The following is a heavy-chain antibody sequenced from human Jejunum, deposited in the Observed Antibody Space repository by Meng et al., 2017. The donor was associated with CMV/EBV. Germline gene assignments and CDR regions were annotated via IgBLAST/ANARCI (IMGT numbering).Heavy chain of an antibody. Sequence: TGFTVSDKYMTWIRQPPGKGLQWVSILYSGGTTSYADSVRGRFIFSRDSSKNTVFLQMNSLRPDDTAVYYCARQYSGSYGDAFDIWGQGVLVTVSS. CDR2: LYSGGTT. J-gene: IGHJ3*02. CDR1: GFTVSDKY. V-gene: IGHV3-66*02. D-gene: IGHD1-26*01. CDR3: ARQYSGSYGDAFDI.